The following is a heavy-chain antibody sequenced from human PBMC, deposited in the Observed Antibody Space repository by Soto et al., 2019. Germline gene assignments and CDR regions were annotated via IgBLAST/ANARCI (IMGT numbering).Heavy chain of an antibody. V-gene: IGHV4-34*01. CDR1: GGSFSGYY. J-gene: IGHJ5*02. CDR2: INHSGST. CDR3: ARGRRIAARQGWFDP. Sequence: SETLSLTCGVYGGSFSGYYWSWIRQPPGKGLEWIGEINHSGSTNYNPSLKSRVTISVDTSKNQFSLKLSSVTAADTAVYYCARGRRIAARQGWFDPWGQGTLVTVSS. D-gene: IGHD6-6*01.